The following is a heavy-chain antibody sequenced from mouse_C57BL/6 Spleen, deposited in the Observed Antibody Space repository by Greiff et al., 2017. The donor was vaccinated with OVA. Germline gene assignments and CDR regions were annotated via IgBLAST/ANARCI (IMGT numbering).Heavy chain of an antibody. V-gene: IGHV14-4*01. CDR1: GFNIKDDY. CDR3: TTRPY. CDR2: IDPENGDT. Sequence: EVNVVESGAELVRPGASVKLSCTASGFNIKDDYMHWVKQRPEQGLEWIGWIDPENGDTEYASKFQGKATITADTSSNTAYLQLSSLTSEDTAVYYCTTRPYWGQGTLVTVSA. J-gene: IGHJ3*01.